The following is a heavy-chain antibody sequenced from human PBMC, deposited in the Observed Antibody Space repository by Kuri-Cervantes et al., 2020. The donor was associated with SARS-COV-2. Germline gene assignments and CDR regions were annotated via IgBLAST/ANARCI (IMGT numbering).Heavy chain of an antibody. CDR3: AEQGPMHGDTAMVPGRFDP. CDR1: GYSFSSGYY. V-gene: IGHV4-38-2*01. Sequence: GSLRLSCAVSGYSFSSGYYWGWIRQPPGEGLEWIGIIYHSGSTYYNPSLKSRVTISVDPSNNHSSMKLSSVTAADTAVYYCAEQGPMHGDTAMVPGRFDPWGQGTLVTVSS. J-gene: IGHJ5*02. CDR2: IYHSGST. D-gene: IGHD5-18*01.